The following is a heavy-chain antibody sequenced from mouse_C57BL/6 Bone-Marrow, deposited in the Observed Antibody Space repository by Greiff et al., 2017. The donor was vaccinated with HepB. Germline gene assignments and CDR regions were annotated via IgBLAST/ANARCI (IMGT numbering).Heavy chain of an antibody. CDR1: GYTFTSYW. Sequence: VQLKESGAELAKPGASVKLSCKASGYTFTSYWMHWVNQRPGQGLEWIGYINPSSGYTKYNQKFKDKATLTADKSSSTAYMQLSSLTYEDSAVYYCARRTMVRAWFAYWGQGTLVTVSA. V-gene: IGHV1-7*01. CDR2: INPSSGYT. D-gene: IGHD2-2*01. J-gene: IGHJ3*01. CDR3: ARRTMVRAWFAY.